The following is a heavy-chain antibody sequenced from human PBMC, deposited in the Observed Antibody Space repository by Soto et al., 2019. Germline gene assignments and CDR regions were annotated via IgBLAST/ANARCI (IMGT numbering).Heavy chain of an antibody. V-gene: IGHV1-2*04. CDR1: GYTFTGYY. D-gene: IGHD2-15*01. J-gene: IGHJ4*02. CDR2: INPNSGGT. Sequence: ASVKVSCKASGYTFTGYYMHWVRQAPGQGLEWMGWINPNSGGTNYAQKFQGWVTMTRDTSISTAYMELSRLRSDDTAVYYCARDRPNCSGGSCYPGNLYFDYWGQGTLVTV. CDR3: ARDRPNCSGGSCYPGNLYFDY.